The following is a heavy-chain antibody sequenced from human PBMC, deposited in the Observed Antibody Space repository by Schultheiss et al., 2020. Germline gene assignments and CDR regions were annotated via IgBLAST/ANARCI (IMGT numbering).Heavy chain of an antibody. J-gene: IGHJ1*01. D-gene: IGHD2-2*01. CDR3: AREHCSSTSCYAGYFQH. CDR2: ISGSGGST. CDR1: GFTFSSYA. V-gene: IGHV3-23*01. Sequence: GGSLRLSCAASGFTFSSYAMSWVRQAPGKGLEWVSAISGSGGSTYYADSVKGRFTISRDNSKNTLYLQMNSLRAEDTAVYYCAREHCSSTSCYAGYFQHWGQGTLVTGSA.